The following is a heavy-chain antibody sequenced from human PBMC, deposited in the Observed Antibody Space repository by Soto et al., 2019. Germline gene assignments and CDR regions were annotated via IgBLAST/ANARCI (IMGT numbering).Heavy chain of an antibody. V-gene: IGHV1-58*01. CDR3: AAVEMATITDFDY. CDR1: GFTFTTSA. Sequence: ASVKVSCKASGFTFTTSAVQWVRQARGQRLEWIGWIVVGNGNTNYAQKFQERVTITRDMSKRTAYMELSSLRSEDTAVYYCAAVEMATITDFDYWGQGTLVTVSS. CDR2: IVVGNGNT. J-gene: IGHJ4*02. D-gene: IGHD5-12*01.